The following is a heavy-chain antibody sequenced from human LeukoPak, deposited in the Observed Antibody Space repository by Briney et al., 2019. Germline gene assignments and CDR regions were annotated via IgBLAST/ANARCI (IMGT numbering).Heavy chain of an antibody. CDR3: ARDRAPKYGGYADY. D-gene: IGHD5-12*01. Sequence: ASVKVSCKASGYTFTGYYMHWVRQAPGQGLEWMGRINPNSGGTNYAQKFQGRVTMTRDTSISTAYMELSRLRSDDTAVYYCARDRAPKYGGYADYWGQGTLVTVSS. CDR2: INPNSGGT. J-gene: IGHJ4*02. CDR1: GYTFTGYY. V-gene: IGHV1-2*06.